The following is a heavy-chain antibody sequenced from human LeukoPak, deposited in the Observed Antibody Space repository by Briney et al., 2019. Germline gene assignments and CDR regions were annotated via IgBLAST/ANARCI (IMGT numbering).Heavy chain of an antibody. CDR2: ISGSGGST. CDR3: ARVRRGSYYDFDY. D-gene: IGHD1-26*01. Sequence: GGSLRLSCAASGFTFSSYAMSWVRQAPGKGLEWVSAISGSGGSTYYADSVKGRFTISRDNAKNSLYLQMNSLRAEDTAVYYCARVRRGSYYDFDYWGQGTLVTVSS. CDR1: GFTFSSYA. V-gene: IGHV3-23*01. J-gene: IGHJ4*02.